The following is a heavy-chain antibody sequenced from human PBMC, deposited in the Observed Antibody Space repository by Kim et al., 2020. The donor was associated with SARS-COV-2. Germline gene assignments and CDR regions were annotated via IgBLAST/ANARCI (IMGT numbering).Heavy chain of an antibody. D-gene: IGHD6-19*01. CDR3: ASLPRAAGYYYYYGMDV. CDR1: GGSISSSSYY. Sequence: SETLSLTCTVSGGSISSSSYYWGWIRQPPGKGLEWIGSIYYSGSTYYNPSLKSRVTISVDTSKNQFSLKLSSVTAADTAVYYCASLPRAAGYYYYYGMDVWGQGTTVTVSS. V-gene: IGHV4-39*01. J-gene: IGHJ6*02. CDR2: IYYSGST.